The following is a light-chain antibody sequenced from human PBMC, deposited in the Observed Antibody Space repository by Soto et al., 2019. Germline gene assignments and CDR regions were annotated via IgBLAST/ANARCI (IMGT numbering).Light chain of an antibody. V-gene: IGKV3-15*01. J-gene: IGKJ2*01. CDR3: QQYNNRPPYT. Sequence: EVVMTQSPATLSASPGERVILSCRASQNIGSNLAWYQQRPGQAPRLLMYGASTRATETPARFSGSGSATDFTLTISSLQSEDFAVYYCQQYNNRPPYTFGQGTKQEIK. CDR2: GAS. CDR1: QNIGSN.